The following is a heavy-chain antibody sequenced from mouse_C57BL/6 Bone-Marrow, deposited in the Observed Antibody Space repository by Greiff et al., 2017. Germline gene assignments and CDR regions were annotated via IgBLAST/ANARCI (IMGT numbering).Heavy chain of an antibody. CDR1: GYTFTSYW. Sequence: QVQLQQPGAELVKPGASVKLSCKASGYTFTSYWMHWVKQRPGQGLEWIGMIHPNSGSTNYNEKFKSKATLTVDKSSSTAYMQLRSMTSEDSAVDYCARKVVVKPSFEYWGQGTTVTVSS. CDR2: IHPNSGST. V-gene: IGHV1-64*01. J-gene: IGHJ2*01. D-gene: IGHD1-1*02. CDR3: ARKVVVKPSFEY.